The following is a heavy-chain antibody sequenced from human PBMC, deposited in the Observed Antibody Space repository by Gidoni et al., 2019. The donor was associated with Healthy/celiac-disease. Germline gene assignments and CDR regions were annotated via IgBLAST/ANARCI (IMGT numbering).Heavy chain of an antibody. Sequence: QVQLQQWGAGLLKPSETLSLPCAVYGGSFSGYYWSWIRQPPGKGLEWIGEISHSGSTNYNPSLKSRVTISVDTSKNQFSLKLSSVTAADTAVYYCARSQSRYCSSTSCYEEGNWWFDPWGQGTLVTVSS. CDR3: ARSQSRYCSSTSCYEEGNWWFDP. V-gene: IGHV4-34*01. D-gene: IGHD2-2*01. CDR1: GGSFSGYY. CDR2: ISHSGST. J-gene: IGHJ5*02.